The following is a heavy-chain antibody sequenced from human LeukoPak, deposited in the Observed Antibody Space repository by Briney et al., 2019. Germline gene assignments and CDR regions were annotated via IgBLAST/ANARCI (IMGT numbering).Heavy chain of an antibody. CDR3: AKDINADNYYGSGSSHFDY. CDR2: ISWNSGSI. Sequence: PGGSLRLSCAASGFTFDDYAMHWVRQAPGKGLEWVSGISWNSGSIGYADSVKGRFTISRDNAKNSLYLQMNSLRAEDTALYYCAKDINADNYYGSGSSHFDYWGQGTLVTVSS. V-gene: IGHV3-9*01. J-gene: IGHJ4*02. D-gene: IGHD3-10*01. CDR1: GFTFDDYA.